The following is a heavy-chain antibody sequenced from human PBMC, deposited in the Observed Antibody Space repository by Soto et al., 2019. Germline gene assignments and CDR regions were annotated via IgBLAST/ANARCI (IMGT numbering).Heavy chain of an antibody. CDR1: GFTFDDYT. J-gene: IGHJ6*02. CDR2: ISWDGGST. V-gene: IGHV3-43*01. Sequence: PGGSLRLSCAASGFTFDDYTMHWVRQAPGKGLEWVSLISWDGGSTYYADSVKGRFTISRDNSKNSLYLQMNSLRTEDTALYYCAKEIAARTYYYGMDVWGQGTTGTVSS. D-gene: IGHD6-6*01. CDR3: AKEIAARTYYYGMDV.